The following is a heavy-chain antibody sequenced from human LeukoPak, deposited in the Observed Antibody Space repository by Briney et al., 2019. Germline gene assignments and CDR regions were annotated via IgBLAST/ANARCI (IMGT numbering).Heavy chain of an antibody. V-gene: IGHV1-46*01. Sequence: GASVKVSCKASGYTFTSYYMHWVRQAPGQGLEWMGIINPSGGSTSYAQKFQGRVSMTRDTSTSTVYMELSSLRSEDTAVYYCAREKGYYGSGEEFDPWGQGTLVTVSS. CDR1: GYTFTSYY. J-gene: IGHJ5*02. D-gene: IGHD3-10*01. CDR3: AREKGYYGSGEEFDP. CDR2: INPSGGST.